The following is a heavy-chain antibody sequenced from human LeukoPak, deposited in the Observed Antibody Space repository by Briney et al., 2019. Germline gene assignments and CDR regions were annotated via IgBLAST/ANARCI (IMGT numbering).Heavy chain of an antibody. J-gene: IGHJ5*02. V-gene: IGHV1-18*01. D-gene: IGHD3-10*01. CDR3: ARGGVLRFAHSQTANWFAP. CDR1: AYTFTNYG. Sequence: ASVKVSCKASAYTFTNYGISWVRQAPGQGLEWMGWISAYNGKTNYAQKFQGRVTMTTDTSTTTVYVELRSLRSDDTAVYYCARGGVLRFAHSQTANWFAPWGQGTLVTVSS. CDR2: ISAYNGKT.